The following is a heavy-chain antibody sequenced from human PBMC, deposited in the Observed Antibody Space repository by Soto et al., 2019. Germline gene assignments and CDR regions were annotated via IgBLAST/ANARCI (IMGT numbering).Heavy chain of an antibody. V-gene: IGHV4-4*02. CDR2: IYHSGST. D-gene: IGHD1-26*01. J-gene: IGHJ3*02. Sequence: SETLSLTCAVSGGSSSSSNWWSWVRQPPGKGLEWIGEIYHSGSTNYNPSLKSRVTISVDKSKNQFSLKLSSVTAADTAVYYCAKDHIVGAMSHAFDIWGQGTMVTVSS. CDR3: AKDHIVGAMSHAFDI. CDR1: GGSSSSSNW.